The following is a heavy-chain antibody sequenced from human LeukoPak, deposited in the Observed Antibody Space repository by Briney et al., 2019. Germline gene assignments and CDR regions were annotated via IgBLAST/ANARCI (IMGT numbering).Heavy chain of an antibody. D-gene: IGHD2-15*01. J-gene: IGHJ5*02. CDR1: GGSISSGDYY. Sequence: SETLSLTCTVSGGSISSGDYYWSWIRQPPGKGLEWIGYIYYSGSTYYNPSLKGRVTISVDTSKNQFSLKLSSVTAADTAVYYCAREQGIVETQLRWFDPWGQGTLVTVSS. CDR3: AREQGIVETQLRWFDP. V-gene: IGHV4-30-4*08. CDR2: IYYSGST.